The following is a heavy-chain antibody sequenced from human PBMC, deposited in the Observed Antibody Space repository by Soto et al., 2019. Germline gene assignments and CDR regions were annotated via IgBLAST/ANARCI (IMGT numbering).Heavy chain of an antibody. CDR2: MYYSGTT. D-gene: IGHD6-25*01. CDR3: AVVDSTGNWFDP. J-gene: IGHJ5*02. CDR1: GGSISSSDFY. V-gene: IGHV4-39*01. Sequence: QLQLQESGPGLVKPSETLSLTCTVSGGSISSSDFYWGWLRQTPGKGLEFIGSMYYSGTTYYNPSLKSRVTISVDTSKNQFTLKLISVTAADPAVYYCAVVDSTGNWFDPWGEGALVTVSS.